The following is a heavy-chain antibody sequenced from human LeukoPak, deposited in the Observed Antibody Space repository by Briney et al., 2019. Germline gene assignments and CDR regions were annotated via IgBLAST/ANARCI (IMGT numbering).Heavy chain of an antibody. CDR3: ARTYYDFWSGYSTPYYFDY. CDR1: GGSISSGDYY. D-gene: IGHD3-3*01. J-gene: IGHJ4*02. V-gene: IGHV4-30-4*08. CDR2: TYYSGST. Sequence: SETLSLTCTVSGGSISSGDYYWSWIRQPPGKGLEWIGYTYYSGSTYYNPSLKSRVTISVDTSKNQFSLKLSSVTAADTAVYYCARTYYDFWSGYSTPYYFDYWGQGTLVTVSS.